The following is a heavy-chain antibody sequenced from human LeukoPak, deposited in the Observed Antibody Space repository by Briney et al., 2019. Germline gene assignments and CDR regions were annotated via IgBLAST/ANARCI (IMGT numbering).Heavy chain of an antibody. Sequence: GASVKVSCKASGYTFTDYYMHWVRQAPGQGLEWMGWIIPNSGDTKYAQKFQGRVTMTRDTSISTAYMELSRLTSDDTAVYYCARGLYDRSGYYHGHNWGQGTLVTVSS. V-gene: IGHV1-2*02. J-gene: IGHJ4*02. D-gene: IGHD3-22*01. CDR2: IIPNSGDT. CDR1: GYTFTDYY. CDR3: ARGLYDRSGYYHGHN.